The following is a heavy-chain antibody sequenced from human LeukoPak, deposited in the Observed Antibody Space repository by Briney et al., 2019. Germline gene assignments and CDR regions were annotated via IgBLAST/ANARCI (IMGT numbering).Heavy chain of an antibody. CDR3: ARWAQDIVVVVVAPGYYFDY. CDR2: INHSGST. Sequence: PSETLSLTCAVYGGSFSGYYWSWIRQPPGKGLEWIGEINHSGSTNYNPSLKSRVTISVDTSKNQFSLKLSSVTAADTAVYYCARWAQDIVVVVVAPGYYFDYWGQGTLVTVSS. CDR1: GGSFSGYY. D-gene: IGHD2-15*01. V-gene: IGHV4-34*01. J-gene: IGHJ4*02.